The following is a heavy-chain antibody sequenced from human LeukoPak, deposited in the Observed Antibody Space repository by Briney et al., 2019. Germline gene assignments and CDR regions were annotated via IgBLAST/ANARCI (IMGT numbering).Heavy chain of an antibody. J-gene: IGHJ4*02. Sequence: GGSLRLSCAASGFTFSNYWMGWVRQAPGRGLEWVANINEDGREKYYVDSVKGRFTISRDNAKNSLYLQINSLRAEDTAVFYCARGGYYSAWAEDYWGQGTLVTVSS. CDR3: ARGGYYSAWAEDY. D-gene: IGHD3-22*01. V-gene: IGHV3-7*01. CDR2: INEDGREK. CDR1: GFTFSNYW.